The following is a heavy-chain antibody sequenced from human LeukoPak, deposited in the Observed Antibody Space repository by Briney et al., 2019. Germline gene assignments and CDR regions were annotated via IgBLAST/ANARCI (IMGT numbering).Heavy chain of an antibody. CDR1: GYTFTDYY. J-gene: IGHJ4*02. Sequence: ASVKVSCKASGYTFTDYYMHWVRQAPGQGLEWMGWINPNSGGTNYAQKFQGRVTMTRDTSISTAYMELSRLRSDDTAVYYCARVSLGELLAFSYFDYWGQGTLVTVSS. D-gene: IGHD1-26*01. V-gene: IGHV1-2*02. CDR2: INPNSGGT. CDR3: ARVSLGELLAFSYFDY.